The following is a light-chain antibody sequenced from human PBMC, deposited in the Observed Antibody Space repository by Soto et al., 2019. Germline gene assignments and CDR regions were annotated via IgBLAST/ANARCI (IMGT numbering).Light chain of an antibody. CDR1: QSVRSY. J-gene: IGKJ2*01. V-gene: IGKV3-20*01. Sequence: EIVLTQSPANLSLSPGERATLSCRASQSVRSYLAWYQQKPGQAPRLLIYDASNRATGIPARFSGSGSGTDFTLTISRLEPEDSAVYYCQHYDSSPPYTFGQGTKLEIK. CDR3: QHYDSSPPYT. CDR2: DAS.